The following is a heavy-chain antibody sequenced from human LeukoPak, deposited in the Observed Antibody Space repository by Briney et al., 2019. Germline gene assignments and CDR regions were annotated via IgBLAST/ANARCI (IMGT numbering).Heavy chain of an antibody. CDR2: MNPNSGNT. CDR1: GYTFISYD. J-gene: IGHJ4*02. Sequence: ASVKVSCKASGYTFISYDINWVRQATGQGLEWMGWMNPNSGNTGYAQKFQGRVTITRNTSISTAYMELSSLRSEDTAVYCCARGLRYCSSTSCPFDYWGQGTLVTVSS. D-gene: IGHD2-2*01. V-gene: IGHV1-8*03. CDR3: ARGLRYCSSTSCPFDY.